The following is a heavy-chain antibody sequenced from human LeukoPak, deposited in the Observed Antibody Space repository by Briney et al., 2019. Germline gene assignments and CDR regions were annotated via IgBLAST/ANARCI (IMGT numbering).Heavy chain of an antibody. CDR3: ARTYYDILTGYNPYFDY. CDR1: GFTFNTYT. CDR2: ITASSTAI. D-gene: IGHD3-9*01. Sequence: PGGSLRLSCAASGFTFNTYTMNWVCQAPGKGLEWVSSITASSTAIYSADSVKGRFTISRDNAKNFLYLQMNSLRAEDTAVYYCARTYYDILTGYNPYFDYWGQGILVTVSS. V-gene: IGHV3-21*01. J-gene: IGHJ4*02.